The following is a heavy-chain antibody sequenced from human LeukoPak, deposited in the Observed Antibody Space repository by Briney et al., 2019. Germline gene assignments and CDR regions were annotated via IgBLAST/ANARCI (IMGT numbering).Heavy chain of an antibody. V-gene: IGHV1-69*05. D-gene: IGHD2-21*01. CDR1: GGTFSSYA. J-gene: IGHJ3*02. CDR3: ARDRSVVVIAPDAFDI. Sequence: GASVKVSCKASGGTFSSYAISWVRQAPGQGLEWMGRIIPIFGTANYAQKFQGRVTITTDESTSTAYMELSSLRSEDTAVYYCARDRSVVVIAPDAFDIWGQGTMVTVSS. CDR2: IIPIFGTA.